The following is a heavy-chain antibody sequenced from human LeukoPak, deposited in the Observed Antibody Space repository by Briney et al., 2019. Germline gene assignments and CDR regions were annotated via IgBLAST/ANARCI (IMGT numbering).Heavy chain of an antibody. V-gene: IGHV4-34*01. CDR1: GGSFSGYY. J-gene: IGHJ6*03. D-gene: IGHD3-3*01. CDR3: ARGCSGYDFWSGYYTHPYYYYNYGDV. CDR2: IIHSGST. Sequence: SETLSLTCAVYGGSFSGYYWSWIRQTPGERLEWSGEIIHSGSTNYQQSLKSRVTISVDTPKNQYSLRLSSLTDADTAVYYCARGCSGYDFWSGYYTHPYYYYNYGDVWGKGTTVTVSS.